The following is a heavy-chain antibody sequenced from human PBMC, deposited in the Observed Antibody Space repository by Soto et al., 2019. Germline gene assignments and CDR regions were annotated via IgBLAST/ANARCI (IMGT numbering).Heavy chain of an antibody. D-gene: IGHD6-6*01. CDR3: ARDHSSRRSSGFDY. CDR1: GFTFSSYS. J-gene: IGHJ4*02. CDR2: ISSSSSYI. V-gene: IGHV3-21*01. Sequence: PWGSLRLSCAASGFTFSSYSMNWVRQAPGKGLEWVSSISSSSSYIYYADSVKGRFTISRDNAKNSLYLQMNSLRAEDTAVYYCARDHSSRRSSGFDYWGQGTLVTVSS.